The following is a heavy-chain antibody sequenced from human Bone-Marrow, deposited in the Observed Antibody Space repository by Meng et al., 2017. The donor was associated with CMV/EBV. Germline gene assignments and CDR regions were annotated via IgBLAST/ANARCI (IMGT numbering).Heavy chain of an antibody. J-gene: IGHJ4*02. V-gene: IGHV3-21*01. CDR3: ARDLHDFWSGYYRPGFDY. D-gene: IGHD3-3*01. CDR2: ISSSSSYI. Sequence: GESLKISCAASGFTFSSYSMNWVRQAPGKGLEWVSSISSSSSYIYYADSVKGRFTISRDNAKNSLYLQMNSLRAEDTAVYYCARDLHDFWSGYYRPGFDYWGQGTLVTVSS. CDR1: GFTFSSYS.